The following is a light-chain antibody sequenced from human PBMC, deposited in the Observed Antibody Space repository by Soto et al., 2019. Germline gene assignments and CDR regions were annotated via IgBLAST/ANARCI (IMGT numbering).Light chain of an antibody. CDR2: AAS. V-gene: IGKV1-27*01. CDR1: QGISNY. J-gene: IGKJ5*01. Sequence: DIQMTQSPASLSASVGDRVTITCRASQGISNYLAWYQQEPGKVPKLLIYAASTLQSGVPSRFSGSGSGTDFTLTITSLQPEDVATYYCQKYSSVITFGQGTRLEIK. CDR3: QKYSSVIT.